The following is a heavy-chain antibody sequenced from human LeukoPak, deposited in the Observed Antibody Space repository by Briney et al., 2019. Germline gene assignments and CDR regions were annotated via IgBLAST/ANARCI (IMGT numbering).Heavy chain of an antibody. CDR1: GGTFSSYA. CDR2: IIPILGTA. Sequence: GSSVKVSCKASGGTFSSYAITWVRQAPGQGLEWMGGIIPILGTANYVQKFQGRVTITADESTSTAYMELSSLRSEDTAVYYCARDRYDFWSGYYTVFYWGQGTLVTVSS. J-gene: IGHJ4*02. CDR3: ARDRYDFWSGYYTVFY. D-gene: IGHD3-3*01. V-gene: IGHV1-69*01.